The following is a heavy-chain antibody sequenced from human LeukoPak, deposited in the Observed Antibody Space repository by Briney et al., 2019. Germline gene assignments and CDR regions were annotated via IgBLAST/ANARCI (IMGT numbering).Heavy chain of an antibody. Sequence: SETLSLTCTVSGGSISSGGYYWSWIRQPPGKGLEWIGYIYHSGSTYYNPPLQSRVTISVDRSKNQFSLKLSSVTAADTAVYYCARWIAAAGTNYFDYWGQGTLVTVSS. J-gene: IGHJ4*02. CDR2: IYHSGST. D-gene: IGHD6-13*01. CDR1: GGSISSGGYY. V-gene: IGHV4-30-2*01. CDR3: ARWIAAAGTNYFDY.